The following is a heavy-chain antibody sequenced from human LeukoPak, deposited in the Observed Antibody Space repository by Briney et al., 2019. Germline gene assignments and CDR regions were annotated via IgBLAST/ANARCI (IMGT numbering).Heavy chain of an antibody. V-gene: IGHV3-9*01. CDR1: GFTFDDYA. CDR2: ISWNSGSI. CDR3: ASFYYERSGHSY. D-gene: IGHD3-22*01. J-gene: IGHJ4*02. Sequence: PGRSLRLSCAASGFTFDDYAMHWVRQAPGKGLEWVSGISWNSGSIGYADSVKGRFTISRDNAKNSLHLQMNSLKTEDTAVYYCASFYYERSGHSYWGQGTLVTVSS.